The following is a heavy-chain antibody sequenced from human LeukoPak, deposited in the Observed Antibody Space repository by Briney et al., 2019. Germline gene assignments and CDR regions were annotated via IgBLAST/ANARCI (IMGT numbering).Heavy chain of an antibody. CDR1: GGSISSYY. Sequence: SETLSLTCTVSGGSISSYYWSWIRQPPGKGLEWIGYIYYSGSTNYNPSLKSRATISVDTSKNQFSLKLSSVTAADTAVYYCARDLGYGPFDPWGQGTLVTVSS. J-gene: IGHJ5*02. CDR2: IYYSGST. V-gene: IGHV4-59*01. D-gene: IGHD5-18*01. CDR3: ARDLGYGPFDP.